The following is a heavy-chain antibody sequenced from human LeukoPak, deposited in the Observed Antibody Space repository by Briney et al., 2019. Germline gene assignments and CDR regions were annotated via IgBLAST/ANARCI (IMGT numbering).Heavy chain of an antibody. V-gene: IGHV3-48*01. D-gene: IGHD5-12*01. CDR1: GSTFSTYN. CDR3: ARGPSGYHNT. J-gene: IGHJ4*02. Sequence: GGSLRLSCAASGSTFSTYNMIWLRQSPGKGLEWLSYISSSSTTLLYADSVKGRFTISRDNAKNSLYLQMNSLRAEDTAVYYCARGPSGYHNTGGQGTLVTVSS. CDR2: ISSSSTTL.